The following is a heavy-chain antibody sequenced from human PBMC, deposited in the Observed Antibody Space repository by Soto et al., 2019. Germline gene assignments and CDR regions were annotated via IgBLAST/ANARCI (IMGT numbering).Heavy chain of an antibody. CDR2: IYYSGST. J-gene: IGHJ4*02. CDR3: ARAFRDGYKKKFGSPGYFDY. Sequence: MASETLSLTCTVSGGSISSGDYYWSWIRQPPGKGLEWIGYIYYSGSTYYNPSLKSRVTISVDTSKNQFSLKLSSVTAADTAVYYCARAFRDGYKKKFGSPGYFDYWGQGTLVTVSS. D-gene: IGHD5-12*01. CDR1: GGSISSGDYY. V-gene: IGHV4-30-4*01.